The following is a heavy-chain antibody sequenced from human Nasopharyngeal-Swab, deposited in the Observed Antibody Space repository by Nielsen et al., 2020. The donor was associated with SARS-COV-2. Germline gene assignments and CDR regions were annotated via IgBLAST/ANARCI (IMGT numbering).Heavy chain of an antibody. CDR2: ISSSSSYI. Sequence: GESLKISCAASGFTFNNYNFNWVRQAPGKGLEWVSSISSSSSYIYYADSVKGRFTISRDNAKNSLYLQMNSLRAEDTAVYYCAREGVIGWFDPWGQGTLVTVSS. CDR3: AREGVIGWFDP. J-gene: IGHJ5*02. V-gene: IGHV3-21*01. D-gene: IGHD2/OR15-2a*01. CDR1: GFTFNNYN.